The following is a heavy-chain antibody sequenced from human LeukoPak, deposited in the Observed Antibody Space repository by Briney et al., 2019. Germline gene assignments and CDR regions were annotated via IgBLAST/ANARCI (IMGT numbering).Heavy chain of an antibody. CDR3: ARDGITMTGSDWFET. D-gene: IGHD3-22*01. J-gene: IGHJ5*02. CDR2: INCNSGGT. Sequence: EASVKVSCKASGYTFTGYYMHWVRQAPGQGLEWMGWINCNSGGTNYAQKFQGRVTMTRDKSISTAYMERSRLRSDDTAVYYCARDGITMTGSDWFETWGQGTLVTVSS. CDR1: GYTFTGYY. V-gene: IGHV1-2*02.